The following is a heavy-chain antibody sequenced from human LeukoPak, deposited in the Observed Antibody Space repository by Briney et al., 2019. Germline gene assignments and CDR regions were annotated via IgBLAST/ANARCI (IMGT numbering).Heavy chain of an antibody. V-gene: IGHV3-30*18. CDR2: ISDDGRRK. J-gene: IGHJ4*02. D-gene: IGHD4-17*01. CDR1: GFSFISYG. CDR3: AKRPSDYGDYVSYFDY. Sequence: PGGSLRLSCTASGFSFISYGMHWVRQAPGQGLEWVGGISDDGRRKDYADSVKGRFTISRDNSKDTLYLQMNSLRAEDTAVYYCAKRPSDYGDYVSYFDYWGQGTLVTVSS.